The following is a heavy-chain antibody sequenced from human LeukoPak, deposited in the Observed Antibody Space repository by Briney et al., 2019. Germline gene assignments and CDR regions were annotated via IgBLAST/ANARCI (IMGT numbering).Heavy chain of an antibody. J-gene: IGHJ4*02. Sequence: SETLSLTCAVYGGSFSGYYWSWIRQPPGKGLEWIGEINHSGSTSYNPSLKSRVTISVDTSKNQFSLKLSSVTAADTAVYYCARGTHVWGLAYWGQGTLVTVSS. CDR2: INHSGST. V-gene: IGHV4-34*01. CDR1: GGSFSGYY. CDR3: ARGTHVWGLAY. D-gene: IGHD7-27*01.